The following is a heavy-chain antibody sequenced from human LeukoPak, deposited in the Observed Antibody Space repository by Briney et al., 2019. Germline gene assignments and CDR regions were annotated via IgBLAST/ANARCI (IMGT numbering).Heavy chain of an antibody. CDR1: GGSTSSYY. CDR2: IYYGGST. J-gene: IGHJ4*02. CDR3: AREYSRSSGYFDY. V-gene: IGHV4-59*08. Sequence: SDTLSLTCTVSGGSTSSYYWTWIRQPPGKTVEWIGNIYYGGSTDYNPSLSSRGTISVDTSKNQFSLKLSSVTAADTAVYYCAREYSRSSGYFDYWGQGILVTVSS. D-gene: IGHD6-6*01.